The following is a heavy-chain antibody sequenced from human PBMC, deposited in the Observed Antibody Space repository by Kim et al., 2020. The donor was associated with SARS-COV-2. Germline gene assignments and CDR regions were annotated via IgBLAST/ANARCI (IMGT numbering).Heavy chain of an antibody. V-gene: IGHV2-5*02. CDR1: GFSLSTSGVG. J-gene: IGHJ4*02. D-gene: IGHD6-19*01. Sequence: SGPTLVNPTQTLTLTCTFSGFSLSTSGVGVGWIRQPPGKALEWLALIYWDDDKRXXPSXKSRLTITKDTSKNQVVLTMTNMDPVDTATYYCAHSRIRRGTXXXVADIXXXYWGQGXLVTVSS. CDR3: AHSRIRRGTXXXVADIXXXY. CDR2: IYWDDDK.